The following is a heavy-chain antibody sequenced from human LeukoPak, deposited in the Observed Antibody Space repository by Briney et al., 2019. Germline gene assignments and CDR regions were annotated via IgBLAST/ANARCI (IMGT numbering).Heavy chain of an antibody. Sequence: GASVKVSWKASGYTFTSYGISWVRQAPGQGLEWMGWISAYNGNTNYAQKLQGRVTMTTDTSTSTAYMELRSLRSDDTAVYYCAAIRYCSGGSCSELWGQGTLVTVSS. CDR3: AAIRYCSGGSCSEL. CDR2: ISAYNGNT. J-gene: IGHJ4*02. V-gene: IGHV1-18*01. D-gene: IGHD2-15*01. CDR1: GYTFTSYG.